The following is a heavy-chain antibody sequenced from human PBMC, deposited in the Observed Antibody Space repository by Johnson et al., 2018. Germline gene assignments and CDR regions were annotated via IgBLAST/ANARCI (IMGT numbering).Heavy chain of an antibody. CDR1: GSTFSSSD. Sequence: QLLDSGAAVTKPGASLQVSCQASGSTFSSSDLHLVRQAPAPGLYFLGWMNPNSGTTVYAQNFQGRVIMTRNTARSTAYMDLSSLRAEDTAVYYCARGFGGATLDHVDSWGQGTLVTVSS. CDR3: ARGFGGATLDHVDS. CDR2: MNPNSGTT. V-gene: IGHV1-8*01. J-gene: IGHJ4*02. D-gene: IGHD3-10*01.